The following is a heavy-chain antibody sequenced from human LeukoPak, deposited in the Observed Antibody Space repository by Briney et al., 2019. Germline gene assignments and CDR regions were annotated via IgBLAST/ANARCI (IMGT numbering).Heavy chain of an antibody. CDR1: GFTFSRYS. CDR3: ARRAGDYSHPYDY. J-gene: IGHJ4*02. Sequence: GGSLRLSCAASGFTFSRYSMNWVRPAPGKGLEWVSSISGSSSYIYYADSVKGRFTISRDNAKNSLYLQMNSLRAEDTAVYYCARRAGDYSHPYDYWGQGTLVTVSS. D-gene: IGHD3-22*01. V-gene: IGHV3-21*04. CDR2: ISGSSSYI.